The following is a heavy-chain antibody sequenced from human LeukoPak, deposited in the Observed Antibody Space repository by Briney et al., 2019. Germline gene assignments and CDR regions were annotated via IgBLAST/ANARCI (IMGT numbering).Heavy chain of an antibody. CDR3: AGVGATTAFDI. D-gene: IGHD1-26*01. CDR2: INPSGGST. Sequence: ASVKVSCKASGYTFTSYYMHWVRQAPGQGLEWMGIINPSGGSTSYAQKFQGRVTMTRDTSTSTVYMGLSSLRSEDTAVYYCAGVGATTAFDIWGQGTMVTVSS. V-gene: IGHV1-46*01. CDR1: GYTFTSYY. J-gene: IGHJ3*02.